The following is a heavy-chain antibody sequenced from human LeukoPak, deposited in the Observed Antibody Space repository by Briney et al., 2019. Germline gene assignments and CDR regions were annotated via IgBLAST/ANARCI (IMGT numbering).Heavy chain of an antibody. V-gene: IGHV4-34*01. Sequence: SETLSLTCAVYGGSFSGYYWSWIRQPPGKGLEWIGEINHSGSTNYNPSLKSRVTISVDTSKNQFSLKLSSVTAADTAVYYCAGPRYSSGWYAYYWGQGTLVTVSS. CDR1: GGSFSGYY. CDR3: AGPRYSSGWYAYY. D-gene: IGHD6-19*01. J-gene: IGHJ4*02. CDR2: INHSGST.